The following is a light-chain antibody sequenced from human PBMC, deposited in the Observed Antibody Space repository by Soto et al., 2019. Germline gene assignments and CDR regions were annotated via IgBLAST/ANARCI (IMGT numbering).Light chain of an antibody. CDR3: QQRNNWPLT. J-gene: IGKJ4*02. CDR2: EAL. CDR1: RSISTY. Sequence: ETVLTQSPATLSLSPGERATLSCRASRSISTYLARYQQKPGQAPRLLIYEALNRATGIPARFSGSGSGTDFTLTISSLEPEDLAVYYCQQRNNWPLTFGGGTKVEIK. V-gene: IGKV3-11*01.